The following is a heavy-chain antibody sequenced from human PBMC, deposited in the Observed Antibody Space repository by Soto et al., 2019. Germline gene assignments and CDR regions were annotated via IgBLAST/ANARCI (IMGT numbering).Heavy chain of an antibody. Sequence: AASVKVSCKASGYTFTSYYMHWVRQAPGQGLEWMGIINPSGGSTSYAQKFQGRVTMTRDTSTSTAYMELRSLRSDDTAVYYCARVRLYDFWSGYYVWFDPWGQGTLVTVSS. CDR2: INPSGGST. CDR1: GYTFTSYY. V-gene: IGHV1-46*01. CDR3: ARVRLYDFWSGYYVWFDP. J-gene: IGHJ5*02. D-gene: IGHD3-3*01.